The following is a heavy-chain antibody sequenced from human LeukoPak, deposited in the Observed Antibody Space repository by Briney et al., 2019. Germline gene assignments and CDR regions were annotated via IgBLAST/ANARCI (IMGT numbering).Heavy chain of an antibody. CDR2: ISDDGRNK. V-gene: IGHV3-30*18. Sequence: QTGGSLRLSCAASGFSFISYGMHWVRQAPGKGLEWVGVISDDGRNKKYADSVKGRFTISRDNSKDTLYLQMNSLRGEDTAVYYCAKRPSDYGDYVTYFDYWGQGTLVTVSS. CDR3: AKRPSDYGDYVTYFDY. CDR1: GFSFISYG. J-gene: IGHJ4*02. D-gene: IGHD4-17*01.